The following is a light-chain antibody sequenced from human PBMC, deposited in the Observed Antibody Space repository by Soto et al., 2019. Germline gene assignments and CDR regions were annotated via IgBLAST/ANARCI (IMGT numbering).Light chain of an antibody. CDR2: GAS. Sequence: IQMTQSPSSLSASVGDSVTVTCRASQSINIYLNWYQQKPGKATTLLIYGASSLQSGDPSRFTGGGSRTDFTLAVSSLQPEDFATYYCQRSYSSPYTFGQGTKLEIK. CDR3: QRSYSSPYT. J-gene: IGKJ2*01. V-gene: IGKV1-39*01. CDR1: QSINIY.